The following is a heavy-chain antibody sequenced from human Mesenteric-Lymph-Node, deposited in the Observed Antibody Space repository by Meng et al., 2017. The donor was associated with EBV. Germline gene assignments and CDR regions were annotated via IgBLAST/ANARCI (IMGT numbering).Heavy chain of an antibody. CDR3: ARVGYCSGGSCSFRYFDY. J-gene: IGHJ4*02. D-gene: IGHD2-15*01. CDR1: GGSISNCDYY. CDR2: IYYSGST. V-gene: IGHV4-30-4*01. Sequence: QVPPQESGPGLVNPTQTLALTCTVSGGSISNCDYYWRWIRQPPGKGLEWIGYIYYSGSTYSNPSLKSRVTLSVDTSKNQFSLKLSSVTAADTAVHYCARVGYCSGGSCSFRYFDYWGQGILVTVSS.